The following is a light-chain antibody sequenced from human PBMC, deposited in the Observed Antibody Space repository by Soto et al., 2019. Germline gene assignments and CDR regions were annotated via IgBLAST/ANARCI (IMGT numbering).Light chain of an antibody. J-gene: IGKJ5*01. CDR3: QQRSNWPPIT. CDR1: QTVNNNY. CDR2: DAS. Sequence: EIVLSQSPATLSLSPGERATLSCRASQTVNNNYVAWYQQKPGQAPRLLIYDASNRATGIPARFSGSGSGTDFTLTISSLEPEDFAVYYCQQRSNWPPITFGQGTRLEIK. V-gene: IGKV3-11*01.